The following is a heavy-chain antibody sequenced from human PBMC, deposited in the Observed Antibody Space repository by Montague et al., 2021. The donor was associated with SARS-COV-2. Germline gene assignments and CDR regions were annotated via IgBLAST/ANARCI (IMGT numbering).Heavy chain of an antibody. Sequence: SLRLSCAASGFTFSSYGMHWVRQAPGKGPEWVAVIWYDGSNKYHADSVKGRFTISRDNSKNTLYLQMNSLRAEDTAVYYCAKQFGYGSGSIDYWGQGTLVTVSS. CDR2: IWYDGSNK. CDR1: GFTFSSYG. J-gene: IGHJ4*02. CDR3: AKQFGYGSGSIDY. V-gene: IGHV3-33*06. D-gene: IGHD3-10*01.